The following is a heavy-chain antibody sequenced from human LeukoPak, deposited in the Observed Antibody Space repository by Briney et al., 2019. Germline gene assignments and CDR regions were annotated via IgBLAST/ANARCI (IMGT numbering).Heavy chain of an antibody. V-gene: IGHV3-48*04. Sequence: PGGSLRLSCAASGFTFSSYSMNWVRRAPGKGLEWVSYISSSSSTIYYADSVKGRFTISRDNAKNSLYLQMNSLRAEDTAVYYCARVRSSYYYESSGYYHYDAFDIWGQGTMVTVSS. CDR1: GFTFSSYS. CDR2: ISSSSSTI. J-gene: IGHJ3*02. CDR3: ARVRSSYYYESSGYYHYDAFDI. D-gene: IGHD3-22*01.